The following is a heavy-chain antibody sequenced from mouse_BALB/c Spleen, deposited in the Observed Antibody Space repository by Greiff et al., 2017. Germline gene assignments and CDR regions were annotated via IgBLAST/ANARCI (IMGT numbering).Heavy chain of an antibody. CDR3: ARPYYGYDDAMDY. CDR2: INSNGGST. V-gene: IGHV5-6-3*01. D-gene: IGHD2-14*01. Sequence: VQLQQSGGGLVQPGGSLKLSCAASGFTFSSYGMSWVRQTPDKRLELVATINSNGGSTYYPDSVKGRFTISRDNAKNTLYLQMSSLKSEDTAMYYCARPYYGYDDAMDYWGQGTSVTVSS. CDR1: GFTFSSYG. J-gene: IGHJ4*01.